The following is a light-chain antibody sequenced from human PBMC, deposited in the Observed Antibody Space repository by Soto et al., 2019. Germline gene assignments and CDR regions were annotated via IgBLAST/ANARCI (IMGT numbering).Light chain of an antibody. CDR1: SSNIGAGYV. J-gene: IGLJ3*02. CDR2: GNS. Sequence: QSVLTQPPSVSGAPGQRVTISCTGSSSNIGAGYVVHWYQQLPGTAPKLLIYGNSNRPSGVPDRFSGSKSGTSASLAITGLKAEDEADYYCQSYDSSLRGRVFGGGTKLTVL. CDR3: QSYDSSLRGRV. V-gene: IGLV1-40*01.